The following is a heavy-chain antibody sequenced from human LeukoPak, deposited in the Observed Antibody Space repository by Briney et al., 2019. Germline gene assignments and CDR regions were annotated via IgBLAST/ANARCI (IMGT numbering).Heavy chain of an antibody. CDR1: GGSISSGGYS. V-gene: IGHV4-30-2*01. CDR3: ARNTYYYGSGSYGAFDI. Sequence: PSETLSLTCAVSGGSISSGGYSWSWIRQPPGKGLEWIGYIYHSGSTYYNPSLKSRVTISVDRSKNQFPLKLSSVTAADTAVYYCARNTYYYGSGSYGAFDIWGQGTMVTVSS. D-gene: IGHD3-10*01. J-gene: IGHJ3*02. CDR2: IYHSGST.